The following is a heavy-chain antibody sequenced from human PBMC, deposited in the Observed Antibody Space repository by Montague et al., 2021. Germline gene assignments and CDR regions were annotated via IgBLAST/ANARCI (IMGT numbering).Heavy chain of an antibody. D-gene: IGHD1-26*01. J-gene: IGHJ3*01. V-gene: IGHV4-59*01. CDR2: IYSSGNT. Sequence: SETLSLTCTVSGDSMNTYKWNWIRQPPGKGLEWIGYIYSSGNTNYNPSLKSRVTISVDTSRNQFSLEVSSVTAADTAMYYCARGWSGFDFWGHGKMVTVSA. CDR3: ARGWSGFDF. CDR1: GDSMNTYK.